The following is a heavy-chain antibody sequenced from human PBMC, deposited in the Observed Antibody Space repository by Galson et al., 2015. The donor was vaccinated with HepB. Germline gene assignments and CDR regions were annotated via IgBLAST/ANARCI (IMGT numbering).Heavy chain of an antibody. CDR2: ISAYNGNT. CDR1: DYTFTNYG. D-gene: IGHD6-13*01. J-gene: IGHJ4*02. CDR3: ARLSQTRWYGNSFGY. V-gene: IGHV1-18*04. Sequence: SVKVSCKASDYTFTNYGITWVRQAPGQGLEWMGWISAYNGNTNYAQKVRGRVTMTTDTSTTTAYMELRSLRSDDTAVYYCARLSQTRWYGNSFGYWGQGTLVTVSP.